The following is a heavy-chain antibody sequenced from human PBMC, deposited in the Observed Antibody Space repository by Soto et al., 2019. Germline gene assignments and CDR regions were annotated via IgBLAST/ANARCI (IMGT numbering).Heavy chain of an antibody. Sequence: ASVKVSCKASGYTFTSYGISWVRQAPGQGLEWMGWISAYNGNTNYAQKLQGRVTITTDTSTSTAYMELRSLRSDDTAVYYCARDTVGVAVAGLFDYWGQGTLVTVSS. V-gene: IGHV1-18*01. CDR1: GYTFTSYG. J-gene: IGHJ4*02. CDR2: ISAYNGNT. D-gene: IGHD6-19*01. CDR3: ARDTVGVAVAGLFDY.